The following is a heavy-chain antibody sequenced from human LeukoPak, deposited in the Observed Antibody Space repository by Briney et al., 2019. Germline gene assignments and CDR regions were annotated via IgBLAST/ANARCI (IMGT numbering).Heavy chain of an antibody. CDR1: GGTFSSYA. Sequence: SVKVSCKASGGTFSSYAISWVRQAPGQGLEWMGGIIPIFGTANYAQKFQGRVTITADESTSTAYMELSSLRSEDTAVYYCARVGEGIAAVWYFDYWGHGALVTVSS. CDR3: ARVGEGIAAVWYFDY. CDR2: IIPIFGTA. D-gene: IGHD6-13*01. J-gene: IGHJ4*01. V-gene: IGHV1-69*13.